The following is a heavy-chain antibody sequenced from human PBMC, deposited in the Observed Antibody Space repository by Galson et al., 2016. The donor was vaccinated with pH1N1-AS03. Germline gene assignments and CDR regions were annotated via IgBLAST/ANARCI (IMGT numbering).Heavy chain of an antibody. CDR2: IDSDDDK. CDR1: GFSLPSPGVC. J-gene: IGHJ4*02. Sequence: PALVKPTQTLTLTCSFSGFSLPSPGVCVTWVRQPPGKALEWLATIDSDDDKYYTTSLKTRLTISKDTSKNEIVLTMTNMDPVETATYYCARVWGAAAGYFDYWGPGNLVVVSS. CDR3: ARVWGAAAGYFDY. V-gene: IGHV2-70*20. D-gene: IGHD3-16*01.